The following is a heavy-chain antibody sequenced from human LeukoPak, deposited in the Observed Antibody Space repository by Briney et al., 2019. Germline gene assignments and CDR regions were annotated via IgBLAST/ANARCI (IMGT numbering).Heavy chain of an antibody. CDR2: VHLDGRT. J-gene: IGHJ4*02. CDR3: AKGGGFYRPLDY. V-gene: IGHV4-4*02. CDR1: GGSVINSNW. D-gene: IGHD3-3*01. Sequence: SETLSLTCGVSGGSVINSNWWSLVRQPPGKGLGWVGEVHLDGRTNYNPSLESRLTMSVDESENQVSLKLTSLTAPETAVYYCAKGGGFYRPLDYWGQGTLVTVSS.